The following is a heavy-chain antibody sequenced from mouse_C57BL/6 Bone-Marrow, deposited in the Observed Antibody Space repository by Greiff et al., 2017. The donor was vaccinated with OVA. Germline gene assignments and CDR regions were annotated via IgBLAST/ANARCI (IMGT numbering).Heavy chain of an antibody. Sequence: QVQLQQPGAELVKPGASVKLSCKASGYTFTSYWMHWVKQRPGRGLEWIGRIDPNSGGTKYNEKFKSKATLTVDKSSSTAYMQLSSLTSEDAAVYYGGRDDGYRLYDVMDYWGQGTPVTVSA. CDR3: GRDDGYRLYDVMDY. CDR2: IDPNSGGT. J-gene: IGHJ4*01. CDR1: GYTFTSYW. D-gene: IGHD2-3*01. V-gene: IGHV1-72*01.